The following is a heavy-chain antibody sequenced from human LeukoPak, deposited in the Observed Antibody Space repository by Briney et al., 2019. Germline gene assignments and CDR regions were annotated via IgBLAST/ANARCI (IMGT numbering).Heavy chain of an antibody. CDR3: ARTGSSGDLDI. Sequence: PGGSLRLSCAASGFTFSNHWLHWVRQAPGKGLVWVSRINGDGTSTIYADSVKGRFTISRDNAKSTVYLQMNSLRAEDTAVYYCARTGSSGDLDIWGQGTMVRVSS. J-gene: IGHJ3*02. CDR1: GFTFSNHW. CDR2: INGDGTST. D-gene: IGHD6-25*01. V-gene: IGHV3-74*01.